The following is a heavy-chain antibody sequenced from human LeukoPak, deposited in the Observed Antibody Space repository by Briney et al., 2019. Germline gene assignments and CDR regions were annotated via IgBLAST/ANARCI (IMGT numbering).Heavy chain of an antibody. CDR1: GFTFNNYG. D-gene: IGHD6-19*01. V-gene: IGHV3-30*03. CDR3: ARDQGIVVAGLYHYYGMDV. J-gene: IGHJ6*02. CDR2: ISYDGSNK. Sequence: PGRSLRLSCAASGFTFNNYGIHWVRQAPGKGLEWVAVISYDGSNKCYADSVKGRFTISRDNSKNTLYLQMNSLRTGDTAVYYCARDQGIVVAGLYHYYGMDVWGQGTTVPVSS.